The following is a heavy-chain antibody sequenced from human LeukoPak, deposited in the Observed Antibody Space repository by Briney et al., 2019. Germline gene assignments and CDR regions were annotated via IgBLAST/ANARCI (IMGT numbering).Heavy chain of an antibody. D-gene: IGHD3-10*02. V-gene: IGHV3-53*01. Sequence: GGSLRLSCAASGFTFSSYEMNWVRQAPGKGLEWVSVIHKNAITYHADTVKGRFTISRDNSKNMLYLQMNSLRAEDTAVYYCARSLRVRGVPDYMDVWGKGTTVIISS. J-gene: IGHJ6*03. CDR3: ARSLRVRGVPDYMDV. CDR2: IHKNAIT. CDR1: GFTFSSYE.